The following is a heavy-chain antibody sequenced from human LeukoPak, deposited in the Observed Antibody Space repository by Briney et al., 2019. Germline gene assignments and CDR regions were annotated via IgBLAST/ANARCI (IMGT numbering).Heavy chain of an antibody. CDR2: VYYSGRT. V-gene: IGHV4-61*01. CDR1: GGSVSSDSYY. CDR3: ARGAAGYSYG. Sequence: SETLSLTCTVSGGSVSSDSYYWTWIRQPPGKGLEWIGYVYYSGRTNYNPSLKSRVTISIDTSKNQFSLRLSSVTAADTAVYYCARGAAGYSYGWGQGTLVTVSS. J-gene: IGHJ4*02. D-gene: IGHD5-18*01.